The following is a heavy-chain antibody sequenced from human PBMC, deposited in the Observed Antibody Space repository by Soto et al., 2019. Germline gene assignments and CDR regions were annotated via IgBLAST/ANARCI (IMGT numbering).Heavy chain of an antibody. D-gene: IGHD3-3*02. CDR2: IYHSGST. CDR3: ARCLATTIFGVSSNYYPYSCMDV. V-gene: IGHV4-38-2*01. Sequence: ETLSITCAVSGFSISGGYYWGWLRQPPEEVPEWIGSIYHSGSTYYNRSLKSRVTISLDASKNQFSLQLTSVTAADTAVYYCARCLATTIFGVSSNYYPYSCMDVSGQGTTVTVSS. CDR1: GFSISGGYY. J-gene: IGHJ6*02.